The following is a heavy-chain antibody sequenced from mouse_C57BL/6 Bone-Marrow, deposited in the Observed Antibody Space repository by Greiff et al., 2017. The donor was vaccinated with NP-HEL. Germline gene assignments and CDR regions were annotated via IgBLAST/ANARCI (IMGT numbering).Heavy chain of an antibody. CDR3: ARGRVYGSDWYFDV. J-gene: IGHJ1*03. CDR2: ISYDGSN. Sequence: EVQLKESGPGLVKPSQSLSLTCSVTGYSITSGYYWNWIRQFPGNKLEWMGYISYDGSNNYNPSLKNRISITRDTSKNQFFLKLNSVTTEDTATYYCARGRVYGSDWYFDVWGTGTTVTVSS. V-gene: IGHV3-6*01. D-gene: IGHD1-1*01. CDR1: GYSITSGYY.